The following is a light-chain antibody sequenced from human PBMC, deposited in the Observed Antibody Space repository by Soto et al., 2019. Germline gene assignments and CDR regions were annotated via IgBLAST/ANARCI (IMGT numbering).Light chain of an antibody. V-gene: IGLV2-14*01. CDR2: EVS. CDR1: SSDVGDYNY. CDR3: SSYTSRSSPYV. J-gene: IGLJ1*01. Sequence: QSALTQPASVSGSPGQSITISCTGTSSDVGDYNYVSWYQQYPGKAPKLMIYEVSNRPSGVSNRFSGSKSGNTASLTISGLQAEDEADYYCSSYTSRSSPYVFATGTKVTVL.